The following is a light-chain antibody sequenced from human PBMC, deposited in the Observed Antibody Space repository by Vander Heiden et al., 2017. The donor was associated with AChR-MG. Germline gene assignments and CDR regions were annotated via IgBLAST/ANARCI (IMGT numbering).Light chain of an antibody. J-gene: IGKJ1*01. V-gene: IGKV3-15*01. Sequence: EIPLTQSPGPLSVSPGARATPSCRASQSLSNFLAWYQQKPGQAPRLLIYGASTRATGVPARFSGSGSRSEFTLTISSLQSDDVAVYFCQQYNDWPPTFGQGTKV. CDR2: GAS. CDR3: QQYNDWPPT. CDR1: QSLSNF.